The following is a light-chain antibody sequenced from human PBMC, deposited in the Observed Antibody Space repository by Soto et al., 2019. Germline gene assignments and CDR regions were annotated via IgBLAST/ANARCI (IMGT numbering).Light chain of an antibody. J-gene: IGKJ4*01. Sequence: EIVLTQSPGTLSLSPGERATLSCRASQTINNYVAWYQQKPGQAPMVLIYDSSIRSTGVPDRFSGSGSWTDFTLTISRLEPEDFAVYYCQQYVDSPETFGGGTKVEIK. CDR3: QQYVDSPET. CDR1: QTINNY. V-gene: IGKV3-20*01. CDR2: DSS.